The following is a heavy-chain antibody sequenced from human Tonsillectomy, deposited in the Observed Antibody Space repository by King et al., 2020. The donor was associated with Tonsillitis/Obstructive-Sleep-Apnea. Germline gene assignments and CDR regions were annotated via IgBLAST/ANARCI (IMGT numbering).Heavy chain of an antibody. CDR2: IDPSDSYT. CDR1: GYSFTSYW. J-gene: IGHJ4*02. V-gene: IGHV5-10-1*01. D-gene: IGHD5-12*01. CDR3: ARHAGFSGYEEDY. Sequence: QLVQSGAEVKKPGESLRISCKGSGYSFTSYWIFWVRQMPGKGLEWMGRIDPSDSYTNYSPSFQGHVTISADKCISTAYLQWSSLKAADTAMYYCARHAGFSGYEEDYWGQGSLVTVSS.